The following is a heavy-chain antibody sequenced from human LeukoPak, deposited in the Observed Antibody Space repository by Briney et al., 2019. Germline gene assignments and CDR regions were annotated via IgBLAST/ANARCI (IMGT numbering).Heavy chain of an antibody. J-gene: IGHJ3*02. CDR1: GGSISSYY. CDR2: IYYSGST. V-gene: IGHV4-59*01. CDR3: ARDLRAEAFDI. Sequence: PSETLSLTCTVSGGSISSYYWSWIRQPPGKGLEWIGYIYYSGSTNYNPSLKSRVTISEDTSKNQFSLKLSSVTAADTAVYYCARDLRAEAFDIWGQGTMVTVSS.